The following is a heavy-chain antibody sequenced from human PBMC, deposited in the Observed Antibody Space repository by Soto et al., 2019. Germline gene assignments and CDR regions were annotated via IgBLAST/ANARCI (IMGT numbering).Heavy chain of an antibody. V-gene: IGHV1-18*01. J-gene: IGHJ5*02. CDR1: GYTFTSYG. CDR2: ISAYNGNT. Sequence: ASVKVSCKASGYTFTSYGISWVRQAPGQGLEWMGWISAYNGNTNYAQKLQGRVTMTTDTSTSTAYMELRSLRSDDTAVYYCARAFYYDSSPNWFDPWGQGTLVTVSS. CDR3: ARAFYYDSSPNWFDP. D-gene: IGHD3-22*01.